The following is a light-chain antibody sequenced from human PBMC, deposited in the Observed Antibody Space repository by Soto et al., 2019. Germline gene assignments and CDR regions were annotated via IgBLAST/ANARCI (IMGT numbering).Light chain of an antibody. Sequence: VLTQSPATLSLSPGDRATLSCRASQSVNNFLAWYQQKPGQTPRLLIYDASKRATGIPGRFSGSGSGTDFTLTISRLEPGDFAVYYCQQYNSYRAFGQGTKVDIK. CDR3: QQYNSYRA. V-gene: IGKV3-11*01. J-gene: IGKJ1*01. CDR2: DAS. CDR1: QSVNNF.